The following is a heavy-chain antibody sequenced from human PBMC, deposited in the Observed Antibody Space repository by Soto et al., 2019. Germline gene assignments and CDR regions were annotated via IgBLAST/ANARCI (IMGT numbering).Heavy chain of an antibody. J-gene: IGHJ4*02. CDR1: GFSFTTDGMG. V-gene: IGHV2-5*02. CDR3: AHLYWAASGTRYYFDY. Sequence: QITLKESGPTLVKPTQTLTLTCTFSGFSFTTDGMGVGWIRQPPGKALEWLALIYWDDDKRYSPSLKSRLTITKDVSRNQVVLTLTNMDPADTATYSCAHLYWAASGTRYYFDYRGQGTLVTVSS. CDR2: IYWDDDK. D-gene: IGHD6-13*01.